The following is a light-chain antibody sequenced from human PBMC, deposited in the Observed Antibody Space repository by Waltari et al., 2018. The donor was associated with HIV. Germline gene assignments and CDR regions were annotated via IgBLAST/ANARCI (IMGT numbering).Light chain of an antibody. CDR2: NNT. CDR3: QSYDISLSGWV. Sequence: QSVLTQPPSVSGAPGQRVTISCTGTSSNIGAGFDVHWYQQLPGTVPKVLIYNNTELPSGVPDRFSGSKSATSASLAITGLQAEDEANYYCQSYDISLSGWVFGGGTKLTVL. CDR1: SSNIGAGFD. V-gene: IGLV1-40*01. J-gene: IGLJ2*01.